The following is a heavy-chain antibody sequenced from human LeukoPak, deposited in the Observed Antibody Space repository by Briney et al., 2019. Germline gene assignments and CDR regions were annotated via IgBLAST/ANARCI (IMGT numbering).Heavy chain of an antibody. Sequence: SETLSLTCAVYGGSFSGYYWSWIRQPPGKGLEWTGEINHSGSTNYNPSLKSRVTISVDTSKNQFSLKLSSVTAADTAVYYCARGSPGLGRYFDWSYYSNWFDPWGQGTLVTVSS. D-gene: IGHD3-9*01. V-gene: IGHV4-34*01. CDR2: INHSGST. CDR1: GGSFSGYY. CDR3: ARGSPGLGRYFDWSYYSNWFDP. J-gene: IGHJ5*02.